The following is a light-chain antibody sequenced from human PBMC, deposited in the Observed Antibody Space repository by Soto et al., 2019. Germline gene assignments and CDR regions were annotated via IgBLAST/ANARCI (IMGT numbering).Light chain of an antibody. J-gene: IGLJ1*01. CDR2: DDN. CDR1: TIGATT. Sequence: SYELTQPPSVSVAPGQTAEISCGGNTIGATTVHWYQHRPGQAPVLVIYDDNDRPSGIPERFSGSNSGNTATLNITRVEAGDEADYYCQFWDISSDHLYVFGSGTKVTVL. CDR3: QFWDISSDHLYV. V-gene: IGLV3-21*02.